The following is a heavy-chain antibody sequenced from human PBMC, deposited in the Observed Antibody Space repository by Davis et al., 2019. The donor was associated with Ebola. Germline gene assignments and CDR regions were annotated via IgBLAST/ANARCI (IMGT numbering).Heavy chain of an antibody. V-gene: IGHV1-18*01. CDR3: AREYVVQGVISYGMDV. J-gene: IGHJ6*02. CDR1: GYTFTSYG. Sequence: AASVKVSCKASGYTFTSYGISWVRQAPGQGLEWMGWISAYNGNTNYAQKLQGRVTMTTDTSTSTAYMELRSLRSDDTAVYYCAREYVVQGVISYGMDVWGQGTTVTVSS. D-gene: IGHD3-10*01. CDR2: ISAYNGNT.